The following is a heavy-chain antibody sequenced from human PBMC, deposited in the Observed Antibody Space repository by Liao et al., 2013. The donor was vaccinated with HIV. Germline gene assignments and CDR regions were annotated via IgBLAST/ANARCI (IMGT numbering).Heavy chain of an antibody. V-gene: IGHV4-4*07. D-gene: IGHD1-26*01. CDR1: GGSISSYY. CDR2: IYTGMSTTGTT. J-gene: IGHJ2*01. CDR3: ARVQWEPAPNWYSDL. Sequence: QVQLQESGPALVKPSETLSLTCTVSGGSISSYYWSWIRQPAGKGLEWIGHIYTGMSTTGTTNYNPSLKSRVSISADTSSNHVSLKLTSVTAADTAVYYXARVQWEPAPNWYSDLWGRGTLVIVSS.